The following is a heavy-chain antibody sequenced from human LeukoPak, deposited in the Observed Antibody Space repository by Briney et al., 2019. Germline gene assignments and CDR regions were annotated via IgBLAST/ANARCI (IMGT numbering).Heavy chain of an antibody. D-gene: IGHD3-10*01. CDR3: ARGHITMVRGIINRYNWFDP. V-gene: IGHV1-8*01. CDR1: VYTFTSHD. J-gene: IGHJ5*02. CDR2: MNPNSGNT. Sequence: ASVKVSCKASVYTFTSHDINWVRQATGQGLEWMGWMNPNSGNTGYAQKLQGRVTMTRNTSISTAYMELSSLRSEDTAVYYCARGHITMVRGIINRYNWFDPWGQGTLVTVSS.